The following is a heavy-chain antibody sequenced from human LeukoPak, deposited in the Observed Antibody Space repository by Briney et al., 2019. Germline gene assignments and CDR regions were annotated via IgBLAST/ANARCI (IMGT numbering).Heavy chain of an antibody. Sequence: GGSLRLSCAASGFTFSSYAMSWVRQAPGKGLEWVSAISGSGGSTYYADPVKGRFTISRDNSKNTLYLQMNSLRAEDTAVYYCAKDRDGYSYYFDYWGQGTLVTVSS. J-gene: IGHJ4*02. V-gene: IGHV3-23*01. CDR3: AKDRDGYSYYFDY. D-gene: IGHD5-24*01. CDR1: GFTFSSYA. CDR2: ISGSGGST.